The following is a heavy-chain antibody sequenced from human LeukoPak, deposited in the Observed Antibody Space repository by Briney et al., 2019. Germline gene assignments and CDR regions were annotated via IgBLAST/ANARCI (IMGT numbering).Heavy chain of an antibody. Sequence: GGSLRLSCAASGFTFSSYGMHWVRQAPGKGLEWVAVISYDGSNKYYADSVKGRFTISRDNSKNTLYLQMNSLRAEDTAVYYCAKAVGGVFDYWGQGTLVTVSS. V-gene: IGHV3-30*18. CDR1: GFTFSSYG. J-gene: IGHJ4*02. D-gene: IGHD2-8*02. CDR3: AKAVGGVFDY. CDR2: ISYDGSNK.